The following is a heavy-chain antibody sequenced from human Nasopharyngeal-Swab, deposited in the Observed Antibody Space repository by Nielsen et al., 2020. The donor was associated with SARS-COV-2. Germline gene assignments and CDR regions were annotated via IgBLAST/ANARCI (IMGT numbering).Heavy chain of an antibody. Sequence: SETLSLTCTVSGGSISSSTYYWAWIRQPPGKGQEWIGSIYYGGSTYYNPSLKSRVTISVDTSKNQFSLKLSSVTAADTAVYYCATLSSSWYEYYFDYWGQGTLVTVSS. CDR2: IYYGGST. V-gene: IGHV4-39*01. CDR1: GGSISSSTYY. D-gene: IGHD6-13*01. CDR3: ATLSSSWYEYYFDY. J-gene: IGHJ4*02.